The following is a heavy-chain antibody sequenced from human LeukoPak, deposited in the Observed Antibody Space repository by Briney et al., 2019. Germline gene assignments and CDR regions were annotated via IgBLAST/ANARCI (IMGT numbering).Heavy chain of an antibody. CDR2: IIPIFGTA. D-gene: IGHD3-9*01. CDR3: ARVHYDILTGSLEYYYYYGMDV. J-gene: IGHJ6*02. V-gene: IGHV1-69*13. CDR1: GGTFISYA. Sequence: SVKVSCKASGGTFISYAISWVRQAPGQGLEWMGGIIPIFGTANYAQKFQGRVTITADESTSTAYMELSSLRSEDTAVYYCARVHYDILTGSLEYYYYYGMDVWGQGTTATVSS.